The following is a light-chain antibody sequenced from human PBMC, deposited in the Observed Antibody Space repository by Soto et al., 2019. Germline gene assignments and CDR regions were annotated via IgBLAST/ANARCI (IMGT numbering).Light chain of an antibody. CDR2: DAS. CDR1: QSVGKF. J-gene: IGKJ3*01. Sequence: EIVLTQSPATLSLSPGERATLSCRASQSVGKFLAWYQQKPGQAPSLLLYDASNRATGIPARFSGSGSGTDFTLTISSLEPEDFAVYYCQQRGNLPPLVTFGPGTMVDI. V-gene: IGKV3-11*01. CDR3: QQRGNLPPLVT.